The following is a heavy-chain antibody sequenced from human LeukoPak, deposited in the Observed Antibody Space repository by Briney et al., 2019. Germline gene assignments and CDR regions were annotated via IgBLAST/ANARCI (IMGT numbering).Heavy chain of an antibody. CDR3: AKDRCGGYACLHDY. Sequence: PGGSPRLSCAASGFTLSGYAMSWVRQGQGEGLDWISALTDDGGSTYYADSVRGRFTISRDNSKNTLYLQMSSLRVDDTAIYYCAKDRCGGYACLHDYWGQGTLVTVSS. CDR2: LTDDGGST. D-gene: IGHD3-22*01. J-gene: IGHJ4*02. V-gene: IGHV3-23*01. CDR1: GFTLSGYA.